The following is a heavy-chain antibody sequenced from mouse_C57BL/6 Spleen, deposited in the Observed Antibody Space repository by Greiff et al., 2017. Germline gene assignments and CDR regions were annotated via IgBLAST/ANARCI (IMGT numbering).Heavy chain of an antibody. V-gene: IGHV1-82*01. CDR2: IYPGDGDT. J-gene: IGHJ2*01. CDR3: ANHYYGSSSYFDY. D-gene: IGHD1-1*01. Sequence: VKVVESGPELVKPGASVKISCKASGYAFSSSWMNWVKQRPGKGLAWIGRIYPGDGDTNYNGKFKGKATLTADKSSSTAYMQLSSLTSEDSAVYFCANHYYGSSSYFDYWGQGTTLTVSS. CDR1: GYAFSSSW.